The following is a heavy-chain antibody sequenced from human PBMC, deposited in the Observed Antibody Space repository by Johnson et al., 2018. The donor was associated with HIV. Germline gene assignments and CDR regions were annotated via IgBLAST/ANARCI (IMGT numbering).Heavy chain of an antibody. V-gene: IGHV3-30*03. CDR1: GFTFSSYW. Sequence: QVQLVESGGGLVQPGGSLRLSCVASGFTFSSYWMSWVRQAPGKGLEWVAIISYDGSNKHYADSVKGRFTISRDNAKNSLYLQMNSLRAEDTAVYYCARDLRDIVVPDAFDIWGQGTMVTVSS. J-gene: IGHJ3*02. D-gene: IGHD5-12*01. CDR3: ARDLRDIVVPDAFDI. CDR2: ISYDGSNK.